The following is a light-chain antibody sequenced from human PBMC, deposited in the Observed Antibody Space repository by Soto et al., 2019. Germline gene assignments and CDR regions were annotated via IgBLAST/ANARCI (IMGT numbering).Light chain of an antibody. V-gene: IGLV2-14*01. J-gene: IGLJ1*01. CDR2: EVY. Sequence: QSVLTQPASVSGSPGQSITISCTGTNSDIGNYNYVSWYQHYPGKAPRLLIYEVYNRPSGVSNRFSGSKSGDTASLTISGLQAEDEGDYYCTSYRSSSSTYVFGTGTKVTVL. CDR1: NSDIGNYNY. CDR3: TSYRSSSSTYV.